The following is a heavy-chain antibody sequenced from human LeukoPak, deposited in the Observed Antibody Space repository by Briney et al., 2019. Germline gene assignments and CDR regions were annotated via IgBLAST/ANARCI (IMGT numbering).Heavy chain of an antibody. V-gene: IGHV3-23*01. CDR3: ARRGTFYAFDI. CDR1: GFTFSSYS. Sequence: GSXXXXCAASGFTFSSYSMNWVRQAPGKGLEWVSSISSSGAFTYYADSVKGRFTISRDNFKNTLYVQMNRLRGEDTAVYYCARRGTFYAFDIWGQGTVVTVSS. J-gene: IGHJ3*02. D-gene: IGHD1-7*01. CDR2: ISSSGAFT.